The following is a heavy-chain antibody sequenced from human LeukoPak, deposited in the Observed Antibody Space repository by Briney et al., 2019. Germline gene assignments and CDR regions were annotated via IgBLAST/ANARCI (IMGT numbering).Heavy chain of an antibody. D-gene: IGHD4-17*01. V-gene: IGHV3-66*01. CDR1: GFTFSSNY. Sequence: PGGSLRLSCAASGFTFSSNYMNWVRQAPGKGLDWVSVIHPGGSTYYADSVKGRFTISRDNYKNTLCLQMNSLRGEDTAVYYCARGAYDWGQGSLVTVSS. J-gene: IGHJ4*02. CDR3: ARGAYD. CDR2: IHPGGST.